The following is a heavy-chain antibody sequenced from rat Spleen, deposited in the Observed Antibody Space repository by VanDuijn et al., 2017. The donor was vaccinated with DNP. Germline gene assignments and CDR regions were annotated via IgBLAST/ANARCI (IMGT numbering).Heavy chain of an antibody. Sequence: EVQLVESGGGLVQPGRSLKLSCEVSGFTVSDYYMAWVRQTPTKGLEWVAYISYDGGSTYHGDSVKGRFTISRDNSKSTLYLQMNSLRSEDMATYYCARHVLHLRVWDYWGQGVMVTVSS. CDR2: ISYDGGST. J-gene: IGHJ2*01. CDR3: ARHVLHLRVWDY. V-gene: IGHV5-22*01. D-gene: IGHD1-4*01. CDR1: GFTVSDYY.